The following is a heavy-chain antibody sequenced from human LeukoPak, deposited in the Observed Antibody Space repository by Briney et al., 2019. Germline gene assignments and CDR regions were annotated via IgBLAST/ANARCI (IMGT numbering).Heavy chain of an antibody. CDR2: ISAYNGNT. J-gene: IGHJ4*02. V-gene: IGHV1-18*01. CDR3: ARDVSGQNYYDSSGYYSFWFDY. Sequence: ASVKVSCKASGYTFTSYGISWVRQAPGQGLEWMGWISAYNGNTNYAQKLQGRVTMTTDTSTSTAYMELRSLRSDDTAVYYCARDVSGQNYYDSSGYYSFWFDYWGQGTLVTVS. D-gene: IGHD3-22*01. CDR1: GYTFTSYG.